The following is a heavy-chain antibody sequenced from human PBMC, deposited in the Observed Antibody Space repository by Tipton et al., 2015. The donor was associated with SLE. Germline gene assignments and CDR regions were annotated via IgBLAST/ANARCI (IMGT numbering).Heavy chain of an antibody. CDR3: ARDRDDSSGSLFDP. J-gene: IGHJ5*02. Sequence: TLSLTCTVSGGSISSHYWSWIRQPPGKGLEWIGYIYCSGSTNYNPSLKSRVTISVDTSKNQFSLKLSSVTAADTAVYYCARDRDDSSGSLFDPWGQGTLVTVSS. CDR2: IYCSGST. D-gene: IGHD3-22*01. V-gene: IGHV4-59*11. CDR1: GGSISSHY.